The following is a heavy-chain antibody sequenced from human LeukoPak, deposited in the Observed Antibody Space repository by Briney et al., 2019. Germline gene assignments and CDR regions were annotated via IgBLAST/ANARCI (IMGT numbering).Heavy chain of an antibody. CDR2: ISGSGGST. J-gene: IGHJ4*02. D-gene: IGHD6-13*01. CDR1: GFTFSSYA. V-gene: IGHV3-23*01. Sequence: PGGSLRLSCAASGFTFSSYAMSWVRQVPGKGLEWVSAISGSGGSTYYADSVKGRFTISRDNPKNTLYLQMNSLRAEDTAIYYCAKESGFYSSSPPDYWGQGTLVTVSS. CDR3: AKESGFYSSSPPDY.